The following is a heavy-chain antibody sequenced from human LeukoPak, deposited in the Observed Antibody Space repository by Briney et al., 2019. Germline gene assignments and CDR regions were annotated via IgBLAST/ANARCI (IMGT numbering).Heavy chain of an antibody. J-gene: IGHJ6*03. CDR1: GGSISSGGYY. D-gene: IGHD2-21*02. CDR3: ARGGDSNYEYYMDV. CDR2: IYHSGST. V-gene: IGHV4-30-2*01. Sequence: SETLSLTCTVSGGSISSGGYYWSWIRQPPGKGLEWIVYIYHSGSTYYNPSLKSRVTISVDRSKNQFSLKLSSVTAADTTVYYCARGGDSNYEYYMDVWGEGTTVTVSS.